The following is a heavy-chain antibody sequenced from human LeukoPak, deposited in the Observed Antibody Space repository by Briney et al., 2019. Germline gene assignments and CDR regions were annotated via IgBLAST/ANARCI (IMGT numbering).Heavy chain of an antibody. D-gene: IGHD1-7*01. CDR2: IYYSGST. CDR3: ARDNWNYGSSMDV. Sequence: SETLSLTCAVYGGSFSGYYWSWIRQPPGKGLEWIGYIYYSGSTNYNPSLKSRVTISVDTSRNQFSLKLSSVTAADTAVYYCARDNWNYGSSMDVWGQGTTVTVSS. V-gene: IGHV4-59*01. J-gene: IGHJ6*02. CDR1: GGSFSGYY.